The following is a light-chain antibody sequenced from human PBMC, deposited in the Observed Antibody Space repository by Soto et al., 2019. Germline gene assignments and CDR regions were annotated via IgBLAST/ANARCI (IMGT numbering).Light chain of an antibody. CDR1: QSVSSSY. V-gene: IGKV3-20*01. Sequence: EIVLTQSPGTLSLSPGERATLSCRASQSVSSSYLAWYQQKPGQAPRILIYGASSRATGIPDRFSGSGSETDFTLTISRLEPEDFAEYYCQQYGSSPLFTFGPGTKVDIK. CDR2: GAS. J-gene: IGKJ3*01. CDR3: QQYGSSPLFT.